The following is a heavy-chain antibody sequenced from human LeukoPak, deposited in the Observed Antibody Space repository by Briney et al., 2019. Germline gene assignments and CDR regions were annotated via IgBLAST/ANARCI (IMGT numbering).Heavy chain of an antibody. CDR3: ATKRFLEWSDAFDI. J-gene: IGHJ3*02. CDR1: GYTSTDYY. V-gene: IGHV1-69-2*01. D-gene: IGHD3-3*01. Sequence: ASVKISCKVSGYTSTDYYMHWVQQAPGKGLEWMGLVDPEDGETIYAEKFQGRVTITADTSTDTAYMELSSLRSEDTAVYYCATKRFLEWSDAFDIWGQGTMVTVSS. CDR2: VDPEDGET.